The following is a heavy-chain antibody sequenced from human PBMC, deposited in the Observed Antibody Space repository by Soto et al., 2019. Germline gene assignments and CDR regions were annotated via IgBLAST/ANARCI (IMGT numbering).Heavy chain of an antibody. Sequence: QVQLVESGGGVVQPGRSLRLSCAASGFTFSSYAMHWVRQAPGKGLEWVAVISYDGSNKYYADSVKGRFTISRDNSKNTLYLKMNSLRAEDTAVYYCARVRCGGDCDRYAFDIWGQGTMVTVSS. V-gene: IGHV3-30-3*01. D-gene: IGHD2-21*02. CDR2: ISYDGSNK. CDR1: GFTFSSYA. CDR3: ARVRCGGDCDRYAFDI. J-gene: IGHJ3*02.